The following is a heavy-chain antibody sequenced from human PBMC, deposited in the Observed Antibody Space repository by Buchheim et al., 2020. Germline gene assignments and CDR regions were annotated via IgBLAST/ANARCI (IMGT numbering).Heavy chain of an antibody. J-gene: IGHJ6*02. D-gene: IGHD4-11*01. CDR3: ARNDYCNYDYYYYGMDV. CDR1: GGSISSYY. CDR2: ISYSGST. V-gene: IGHV4-59*08. Sequence: QVQLQESGPGLVKPSETLSLTCTVSGGSISSYYWSWIRQPPGKGLEWIGYISYSGSTNYNPSLKSRVTISVDTSKNQFSLKLSSVTAADTAVYYCARNDYCNYDYYYYGMDVWGQETT.